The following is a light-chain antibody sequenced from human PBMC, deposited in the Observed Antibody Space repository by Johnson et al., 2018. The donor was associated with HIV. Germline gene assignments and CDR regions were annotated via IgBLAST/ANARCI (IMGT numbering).Light chain of an antibody. CDR2: DRN. J-gene: IGLJ1*01. CDR3: GTWDSSLSVYV. V-gene: IGLV1-51*01. CDR1: TSNIGSNS. Sequence: QSVLTQPPSVSAAPGQKVTISCSGNTSNIGSNSVSWYQHLPGIAPKLLGYDRNKRPSGIPDRFSGSKSGTSATLGITGLQTGDEADYYCGTWDSSLSVYVFGTGTKVTVL.